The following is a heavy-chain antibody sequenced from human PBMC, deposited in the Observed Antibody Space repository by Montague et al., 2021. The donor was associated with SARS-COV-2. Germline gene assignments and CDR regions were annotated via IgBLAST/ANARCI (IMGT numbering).Heavy chain of an antibody. Sequence: SVKVSCKASGYTFTSYGISWVRQAPGQGLEWMGWISAYNGNTNYAQKLQGRVTMTTDISTSTAYMELRSLRSDDTAVYYCAREVMVGGYSYGYWYWGQGTLVTVSS. CDR1: GYTFTSYG. J-gene: IGHJ4*02. CDR3: AREVMVGGYSYGYWY. V-gene: IGHV1-18*01. D-gene: IGHD5-18*01. CDR2: ISAYNGNT.